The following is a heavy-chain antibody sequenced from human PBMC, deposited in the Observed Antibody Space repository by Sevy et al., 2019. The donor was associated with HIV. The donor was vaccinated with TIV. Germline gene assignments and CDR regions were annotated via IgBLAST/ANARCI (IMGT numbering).Heavy chain of an antibody. Sequence: GGSLRLSCAASGFTFNTYGMHWVRQAPGKGLEWVAVISSDGSSKYYADSVKGRFTISRDNSKNTLYLQMNSLRADDTAMYYCAKEGGYTDDRYPGYWGQGTLVTVS. CDR1: GFTFNTYG. CDR3: AKEGGYTDDRYPGY. J-gene: IGHJ4*02. V-gene: IGHV3-30*18. D-gene: IGHD6-19*01. CDR2: ISSDGSSK.